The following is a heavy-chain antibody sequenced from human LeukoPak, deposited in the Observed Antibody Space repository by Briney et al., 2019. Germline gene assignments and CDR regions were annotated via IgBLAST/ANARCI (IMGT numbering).Heavy chain of an antibody. J-gene: IGHJ4*02. Sequence: GGSLRLSCAASGFTFSNYGMHWVRQAPGKGLEWVAVISYDGSNKFYGDSVKGRFTISRDNSKNTLDLQMNSLRPEDTAVYYCAKGHHYDSYGQYSYAEFWGQGTLVTVSS. CDR3: AKGHHYDSYGQYSYAEF. V-gene: IGHV3-30*18. CDR2: ISYDGSNK. CDR1: GFTFSNYG. D-gene: IGHD3-22*01.